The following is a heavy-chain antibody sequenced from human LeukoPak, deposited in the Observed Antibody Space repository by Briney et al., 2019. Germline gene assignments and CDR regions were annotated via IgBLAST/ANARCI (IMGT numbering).Heavy chain of an antibody. CDR1: GFTFSSYG. CDR2: IPYDGSNK. CDR3: AKQTYSGYDLALFDY. V-gene: IGHV3-30*18. D-gene: IGHD5-12*01. Sequence: GGSLRLSCAASGFTFSSYGMHWVRQAPGKGLEWVAVIPYDGSNKYYADSVKGRFTISRDNSKNTLYLQMNSLRAEDTAVYYCAKQTYSGYDLALFDYWGQGTLVTVSS. J-gene: IGHJ4*02.